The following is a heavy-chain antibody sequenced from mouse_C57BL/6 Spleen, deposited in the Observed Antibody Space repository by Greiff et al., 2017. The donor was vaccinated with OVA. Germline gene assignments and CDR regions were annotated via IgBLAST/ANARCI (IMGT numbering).Heavy chain of an antibody. CDR3: ARAHDYGYAMDY. J-gene: IGHJ4*01. CDR1: GYSITSGYD. V-gene: IGHV3-1*01. Sequence: EVQLQESGPGMVKPSQSLSLTCTVTGYSITSGYDWHWIRHFPGNKLEWMGYISYSGSTNYNPSLKSRISITHDTSKNHFFLKLNSVTTEDTATYYCARAHDYGYAMDYWGQGTSVTVSS. CDR2: ISYSGST. D-gene: IGHD2-4*01.